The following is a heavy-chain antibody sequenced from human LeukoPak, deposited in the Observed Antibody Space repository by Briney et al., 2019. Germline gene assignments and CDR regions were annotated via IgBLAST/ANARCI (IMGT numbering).Heavy chain of an antibody. CDR3: ARQSRGVAVAGLDY. V-gene: IGHV4-59*08. CDR2: IHSSGNT. J-gene: IGHJ4*02. D-gene: IGHD6-19*01. CDR1: GGSISSYY. Sequence: SETLSLTCTVSGGSISSYYWSWIRQPPGKGLEWIGYIHSSGNTNNNPSLTSRVTISVDMSKNQFSLKLSSLTAADTAVYYCARQSRGVAVAGLDYWGQGTLVTVSS.